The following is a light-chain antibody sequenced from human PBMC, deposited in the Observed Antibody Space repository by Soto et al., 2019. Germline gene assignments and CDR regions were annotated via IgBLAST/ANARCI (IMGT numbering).Light chain of an antibody. CDR2: GAS. V-gene: IGKV3-15*01. CDR3: QQYNNWPSLA. J-gene: IGKJ1*01. CDR1: QSVSSN. Sequence: EIVMTQSPATLSVSPGERATLSCRASQSVSSNSAWYQQKPGQAPRLLIYGASTRATGIPARFSGSGSGTEFTLTISSLQSEDFAVYYCQQYNNWPSLAFGQGTKV.